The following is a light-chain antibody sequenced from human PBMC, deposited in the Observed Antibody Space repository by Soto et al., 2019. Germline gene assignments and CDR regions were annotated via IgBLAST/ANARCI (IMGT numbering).Light chain of an antibody. J-gene: IGKJ3*01. V-gene: IGKV1-27*01. Sequence: DIQMTQSPSSLSASVGDRVTITCRASQGISNYSASYQQKPGKVPKLLIYAAFTLQAGVPSRFSGSGSGTDFTLAISSLQPEDVATYYGQTYNSAPFTFGPGTKVDSK. CDR1: QGISNY. CDR2: AAF. CDR3: QTYNSAPFT.